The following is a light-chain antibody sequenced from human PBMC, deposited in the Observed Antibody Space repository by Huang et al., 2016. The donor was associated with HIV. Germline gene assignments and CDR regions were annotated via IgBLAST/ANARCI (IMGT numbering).Light chain of an antibody. J-gene: IGKJ1*01. CDR3: QQRSDWPRT. CDR2: DAF. CDR1: QSVSRY. Sequence: EIVLTQSPATLSLSPGERATLSCRASQSVSRYLSWYQQKPGQDPRLLIYDAFNRATGIPARFSGSGSGTDFTLTISSLEPEDFAVYYCQQRSDWPRTFGQGTKVEIK. V-gene: IGKV3-11*01.